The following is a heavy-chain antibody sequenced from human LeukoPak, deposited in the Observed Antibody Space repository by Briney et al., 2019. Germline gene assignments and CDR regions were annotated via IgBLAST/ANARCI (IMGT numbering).Heavy chain of an antibody. CDR3: AARRYNWNPAGP. V-gene: IGHV1-24*01. J-gene: IGHJ5*02. CDR2: FDPEDGET. CDR1: GYTLTELS. D-gene: IGHD1-20*01. Sequence: ASVTVSCKVSGYTLTELSMHWVRQAPGKGLEWMGGFDPEDGETIYAQKFQGRVTMTEDTSTDTAYMELSSLRSEDTAVYYCAARRYNWNPAGPWGQGTLVTVSS.